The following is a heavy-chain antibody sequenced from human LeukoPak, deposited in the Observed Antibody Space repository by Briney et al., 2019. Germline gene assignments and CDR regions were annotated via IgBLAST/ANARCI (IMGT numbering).Heavy chain of an antibody. CDR1: GFTFSSYA. CDR3: ARALGSPSYYFDY. V-gene: IGHV3-30*04. J-gene: IGHJ4*02. CDR2: ISYDGSNK. D-gene: IGHD3-16*01. Sequence: PGRSLRLSCAASGFTFSSYAMHWVRQAPGKGLEWVAVISYDGSNKYYADSVKGRFTISRDNSKNTLYLQMNSLRAEDTAVYYCARALGSPSYYFDYWGQGTLVTVSS.